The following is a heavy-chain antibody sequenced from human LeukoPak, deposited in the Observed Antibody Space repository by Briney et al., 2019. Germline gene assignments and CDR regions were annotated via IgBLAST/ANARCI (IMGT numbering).Heavy chain of an antibody. Sequence: GGSLRLSCAASGFTFSSYGMHWVRQAPGKGLEWVAVILSDGSKEFYTDSVKGRFTISRDNSKNTLYLQMNSLRAEDTAVYYCAKEGGSDSSSNSDDYWGQGTLVTVSS. J-gene: IGHJ4*02. V-gene: IGHV3-30*02. CDR2: ILSDGSKE. CDR1: GFTFSSYG. D-gene: IGHD6-6*01. CDR3: AKEGGSDSSSNSDDY.